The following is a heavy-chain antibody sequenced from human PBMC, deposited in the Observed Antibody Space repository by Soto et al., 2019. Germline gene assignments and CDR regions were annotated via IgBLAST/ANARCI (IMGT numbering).Heavy chain of an antibody. CDR3: AQDRGWGVVSPSHDY. CDR2: IRGTGGET. J-gene: IGHJ4*02. Sequence: EVQLLESGGGIVQPGGSLRVSCVASGFTFRNFVMSWVRQAPGKGLEWVSAIRGTGGETFYADSVKGGFTISRDNSKNTLYLQMNSLRDEATALYFCAQDRGWGVVSPSHDYWGQGTLVTVSS. D-gene: IGHD2-21*01. V-gene: IGHV3-23*01. CDR1: GFTFRNFV.